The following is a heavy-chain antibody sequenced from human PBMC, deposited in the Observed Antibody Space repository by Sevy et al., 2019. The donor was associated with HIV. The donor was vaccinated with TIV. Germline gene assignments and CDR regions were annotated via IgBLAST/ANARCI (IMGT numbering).Heavy chain of an antibody. CDR2: ISDSGDTT. V-gene: IGHV3-23*01. CDR1: GFTFTNYA. J-gene: IGHJ4*02. CDR3: AKLPSAVMFREKGY. Sequence: GGCLRLSCAASGFTFTNYAMNWVRQAPGKGLEWVSGISDSGDTTHYEESVKGRFTISRDNSKNTVSLQMSSLRAEDTAIYYCAKLPSAVMFREKGYWGQGTRVTVSS. D-gene: IGHD3-10*01.